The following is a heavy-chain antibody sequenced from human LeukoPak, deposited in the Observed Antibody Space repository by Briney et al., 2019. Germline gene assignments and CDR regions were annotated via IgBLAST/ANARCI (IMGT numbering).Heavy chain of an antibody. CDR3: ARGSGYYFYFDY. Sequence: ASVKVSCKASGYTFTGYYMHWVRQAPGQGLEWMGWINPNSGGTNYAQKFQGRVTMTRDTSISTAYMEPSRLRSDDTAVYYCARGSGYYFYFDYWGQGTLVTVSS. J-gene: IGHJ4*02. CDR2: INPNSGGT. V-gene: IGHV1-2*02. CDR1: GYTFTGYY. D-gene: IGHD3-22*01.